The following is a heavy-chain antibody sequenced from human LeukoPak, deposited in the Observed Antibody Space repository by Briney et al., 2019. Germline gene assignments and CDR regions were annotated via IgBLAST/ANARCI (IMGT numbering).Heavy chain of an antibody. D-gene: IGHD1-26*01. Sequence: ASVKVSCKASGYSFSNYAISWVRQAPGQGLEWMGWISAYNGNTNYAQKLQGRVTMTTDTSTSTAYMELRSLRSDDTAVYYCARGSYSLNDAFDIWGQGTMVTVSS. CDR1: GYSFSNYA. CDR3: ARGSYSLNDAFDI. V-gene: IGHV1-18*01. CDR2: ISAYNGNT. J-gene: IGHJ3*02.